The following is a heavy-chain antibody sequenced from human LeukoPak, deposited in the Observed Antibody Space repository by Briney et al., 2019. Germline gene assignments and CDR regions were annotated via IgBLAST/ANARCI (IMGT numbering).Heavy chain of an antibody. V-gene: IGHV3-23*01. CDR3: AKDPLNTLMGSPTFDF. CDR1: GFPFSCYT. Sequence: GGPLRLSCVASGFPFSCYTMSCVRPAPGEGLEWVSIISGSGDDTYYAAAVKGRFIVSRDNSKNTLYLQMNSLRAEDTAVYYCAKDPLNTLMGSPTFDFWGQGTLVTVSS. D-gene: IGHD5-18*01. J-gene: IGHJ4*02. CDR2: ISGSGDDT.